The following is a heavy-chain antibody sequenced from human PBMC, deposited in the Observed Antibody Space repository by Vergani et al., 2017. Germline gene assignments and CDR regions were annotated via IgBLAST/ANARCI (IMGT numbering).Heavy chain of an antibody. CDR1: GFSFSSYG. D-gene: IGHD4-23*01. CDR2: ISYDGSNK. V-gene: IGHV3-30*18. J-gene: IGHJ5*02. Sequence: QVQLVESGGGVVQPGKSLRLSCAASGFSFSSYGMHWVRQAPGKGLEWVAVISYDGSNKYSADSVKGRFTISRDTSKNTLYLQMNSLRAEDTAVYYCAKELPSGTYGGDWLAPGGQGTLVTVSS. CDR3: AKELPSGTYGGDWLAP.